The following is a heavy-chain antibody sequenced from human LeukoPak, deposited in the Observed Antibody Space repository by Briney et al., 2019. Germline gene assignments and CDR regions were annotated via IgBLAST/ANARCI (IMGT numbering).Heavy chain of an antibody. J-gene: IGHJ2*01. CDR1: GGSIGSSNYY. V-gene: IGHV4-39*01. D-gene: IGHD3-3*01. Sequence: PSETLSLTCTVSGGSIGSSNYYWGWIRQPPGKGLAWIGSIYYSGSTYYNPSLKSRVTISVDTSKNQFSLKLTSVTAADTAVYYCAGLDLDWYFDLWGRGTLVTVSS. CDR3: AGLDLDWYFDL. CDR2: IYYSGST.